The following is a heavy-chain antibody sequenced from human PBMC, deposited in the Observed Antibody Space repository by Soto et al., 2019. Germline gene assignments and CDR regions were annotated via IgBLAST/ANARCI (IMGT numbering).Heavy chain of an antibody. V-gene: IGHV1-69*13. CDR2: IIPIFGTA. Sequence: SVKVSCKASGGTFSSYAISWVRQAPGQGLEWMGGIIPIFGTANYAQKFQGRVTITADESTSTAYMELSSLRSEDTAVYYCARDRRGYCSSTICYRGYYYYGMDVWGQGTTVTVSS. D-gene: IGHD2-2*02. CDR3: ARDRRGYCSSTICYRGYYYYGMDV. CDR1: GGTFSSYA. J-gene: IGHJ6*02.